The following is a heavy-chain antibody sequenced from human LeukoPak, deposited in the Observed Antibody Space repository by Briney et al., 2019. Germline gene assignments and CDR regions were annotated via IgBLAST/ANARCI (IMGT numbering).Heavy chain of an antibody. CDR1: GFTFSSYA. CDR3: ARGDSGWVDY. Sequence: GRSLRLSCAASGFTFSSYAMHWVRQAPGKGLEWVSVIWCDGTNKYYADSVKGRFTISRDNSKNTLYLQMNSLRAEDTAVYYCARGDSGWVDYWGQGTLVTVSS. V-gene: IGHV3-33*01. J-gene: IGHJ4*02. CDR2: IWCDGTNK. D-gene: IGHD6-19*01.